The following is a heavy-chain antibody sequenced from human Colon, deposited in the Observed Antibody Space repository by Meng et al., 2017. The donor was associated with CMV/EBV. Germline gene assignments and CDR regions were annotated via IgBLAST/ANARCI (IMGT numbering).Heavy chain of an antibody. CDR1: GFIFTSYT. CDR3: ARETVQYSYYYYGMDV. Sequence: GESLKISCAASGFIFTSYTMNWVRQAPGKGLEWVSSISSSSSYIYYADSVKGRFTISRDNAKNSLYLQMNSLRAEDTAVYYCARETVQYSYYYYGMDVWGQGTTVTVSS. D-gene: IGHD4-11*01. J-gene: IGHJ6*02. CDR2: ISSSSSYI. V-gene: IGHV3-21*01.